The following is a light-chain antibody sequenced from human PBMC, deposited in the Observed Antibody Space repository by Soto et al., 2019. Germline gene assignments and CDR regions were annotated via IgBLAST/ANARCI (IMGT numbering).Light chain of an antibody. CDR3: QQYNNRLWT. J-gene: IGKJ1*01. Sequence: EIVMTQSPATLSVSPGERATLSCRASQSVSRNVAWYQQKPGQAPRLLIHDASTRATGISVRFSGSGSGTAFTLTISSLQYEDFAVYYCQQYNNRLWTFGQGTKVEIK. CDR1: QSVSRN. V-gene: IGKV3-15*01. CDR2: DAS.